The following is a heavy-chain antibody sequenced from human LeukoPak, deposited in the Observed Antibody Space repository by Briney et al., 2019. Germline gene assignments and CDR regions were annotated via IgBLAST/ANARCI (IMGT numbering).Heavy chain of an antibody. V-gene: IGHV3-20*01. D-gene: IGHD4-17*01. J-gene: IGHJ5*02. Sequence: GGSLRLSCAASGFTFDDYGMSWVRQAPGKGLEWVSGINWNGGSTGYADSVKGRFTISRDNAKNSLYLQMNSLRAEDTALYHCARARYGDYVNWFDPWGQGTLVTVSS. CDR1: GFTFDDYG. CDR2: INWNGGST. CDR3: ARARYGDYVNWFDP.